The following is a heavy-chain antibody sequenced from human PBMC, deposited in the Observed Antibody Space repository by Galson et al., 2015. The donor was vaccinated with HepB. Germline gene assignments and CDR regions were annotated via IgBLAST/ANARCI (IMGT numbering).Heavy chain of an antibody. Sequence: SLRLSCAASGFTFSGSAMHWVRQASGKGLEWIGRIRSRANNYATTYAASVKGRFTISRDDSKNTAYLQMNSLKIEDTAVYYCTKHVASCSSTSCRDSWGQGTLVTVSS. CDR1: GFTFSGSA. CDR2: IRSRANNYAT. J-gene: IGHJ5*01. V-gene: IGHV3-73*01. D-gene: IGHD2-2*01. CDR3: TKHVASCSSTSCRDS.